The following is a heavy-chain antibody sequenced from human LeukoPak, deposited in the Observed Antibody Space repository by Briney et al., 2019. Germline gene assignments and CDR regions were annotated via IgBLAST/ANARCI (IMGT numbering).Heavy chain of an antibody. D-gene: IGHD6-19*01. CDR3: AKDTYSSGFYAPSD. CDR1: GFKFDDYA. J-gene: IGHJ4*02. V-gene: IGHV3-9*01. CDR2: ISWNSGSI. Sequence: GRSLRLSCAASGFKFDDYAMHWVRQAPGQGLEWVSGISWNSGSIGYADSVKGRFTISRDNAKNSLYLQMNSLRAEDTALYYCAKDTYSSGFYAPSDWGQGTLVTVSS.